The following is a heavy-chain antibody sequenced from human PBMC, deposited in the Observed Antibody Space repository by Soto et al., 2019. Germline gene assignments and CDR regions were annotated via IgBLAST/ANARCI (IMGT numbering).Heavy chain of an antibody. V-gene: IGHV3-30-3*01. CDR3: ARGAARALIYFYGMDV. CDR2: LSYDGNNK. Sequence: QLQLVESGGGVVQPGRSLRLSCAASGFTFSSYAMHWVRQAPGKGPEWVAVLSYDGNNKYYSDSVKGRFTISRDNSKNTLYLQMNSRRAEDTAVYYCARGAARALIYFYGMDVWGQGTRVTVSS. J-gene: IGHJ6*02. D-gene: IGHD2-15*01. CDR1: GFTFSSYA.